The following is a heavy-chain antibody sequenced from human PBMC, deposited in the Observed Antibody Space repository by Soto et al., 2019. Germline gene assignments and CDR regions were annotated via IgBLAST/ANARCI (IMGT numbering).Heavy chain of an antibody. D-gene: IGHD3-3*01. CDR2: ISSSSSTI. CDR1: GFTFSSYS. Sequence: EVQLVESGGGLVQPGGSLRLSCAASGFTFSSYSMNWVRQAPGKGLEWVSYISSSSSTIYYADSVKGRFTISRDNAKNSLYLQMNSLRAEDTAVYYCASPPPPSYYDFWSGYYFPHYYYYYMDVWGKGTTVTVSS. J-gene: IGHJ6*03. V-gene: IGHV3-48*01. CDR3: ASPPPPSYYDFWSGYYFPHYYYYYMDV.